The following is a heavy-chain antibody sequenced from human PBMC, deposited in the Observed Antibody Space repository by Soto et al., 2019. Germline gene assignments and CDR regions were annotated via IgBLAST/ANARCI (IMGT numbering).Heavy chain of an antibody. CDR3: AREEYYYDSSGYDY. V-gene: IGHV3-66*01. J-gene: IGHJ4*02. CDR2: IYSGGST. Sequence: EVQLVESGGGLVQPGGSLRLSCAASGFTVSSNYMSWVRQAPGKGLEWVSVIYSGGSTYYADSVKGRFTISRDNSKNTLYLQMNSLRTEDTAVDYCAREEYYYDSSGYDYWGQGTLVTVSS. CDR1: GFTVSSNY. D-gene: IGHD3-22*01.